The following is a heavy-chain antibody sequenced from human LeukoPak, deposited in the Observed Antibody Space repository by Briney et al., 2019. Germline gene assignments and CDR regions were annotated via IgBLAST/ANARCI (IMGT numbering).Heavy chain of an antibody. V-gene: IGHV3-33*06. CDR3: AKRPSDYGDYVSYFDY. CDR1: GFTFSSYG. CDR2: IWYDGSNK. J-gene: IGHJ4*02. Sequence: ARSLRLSCAASGFTFSSYGMHWVRQAPGKGLEWVAVIWYDGSNKYYADSVKGRFTISRDNSKNTLYLQMNSLRAEDTAVYYCAKRPSDYGDYVSYFDYWGQGTLVTVSS. D-gene: IGHD4-17*01.